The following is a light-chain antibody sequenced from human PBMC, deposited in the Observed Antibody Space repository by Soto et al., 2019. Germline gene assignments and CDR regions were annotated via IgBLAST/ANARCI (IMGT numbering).Light chain of an antibody. CDR3: AAWDDSLNGGV. V-gene: IGLV1-44*01. CDR1: SSNIGSNS. J-gene: IGLJ3*02. CDR2: NNN. Sequence: QSVLTQPPSASGTPGQGVAISCSGSSSNIGSNSVNWFQQLPGSAPHLLIYNNNQRPSGVPDRISGSKSGTSASLAISGLQSEDEADYYCAAWDDSLNGGVFGGGTKVTVL.